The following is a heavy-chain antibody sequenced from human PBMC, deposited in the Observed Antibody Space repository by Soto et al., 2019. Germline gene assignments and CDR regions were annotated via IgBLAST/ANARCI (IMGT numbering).Heavy chain of an antibody. CDR2: IYPGDSDT. Sequence: LGEFLKISCKGSGYSFTSYWIGWARQMPGKGLEWMGIIYPGDSDTRYSPSFQGQVTISADKSISTAYLQWSSLKASDTAMYYCARHHGSTSLYYYYYYMDVWGKGTTVNVSS. J-gene: IGHJ6*03. CDR3: ARHHGSTSLYYYYYYMDV. D-gene: IGHD2-2*01. V-gene: IGHV5-51*01. CDR1: GYSFTSYW.